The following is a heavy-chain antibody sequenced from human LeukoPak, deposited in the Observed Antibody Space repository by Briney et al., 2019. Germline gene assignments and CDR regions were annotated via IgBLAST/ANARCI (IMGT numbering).Heavy chain of an antibody. CDR3: SYGSGREGYMDV. J-gene: IGHJ6*03. CDR1: GFTFSTYW. V-gene: IGHV3-74*01. Sequence: GGSLRLSCAASGFTFSTYWMHWVRQAPGEGLVWVSFINSDGSGTGYADSVKGRFTVSRDNAKNTLYLQMNSLRAEDTAVYYCSYGSGREGYMDVWGKGTTVTVSS. CDR2: INSDGSGT. D-gene: IGHD3-10*01.